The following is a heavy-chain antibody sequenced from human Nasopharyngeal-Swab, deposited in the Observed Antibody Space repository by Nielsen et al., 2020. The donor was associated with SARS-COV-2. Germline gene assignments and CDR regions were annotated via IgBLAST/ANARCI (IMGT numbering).Heavy chain of an antibody. CDR3: AREDYYDSSGYPPYYYYGMDV. V-gene: IGHV1-46*01. D-gene: IGHD3-22*01. Sequence: WVRQAPGQGLEWMGIINPSGGSTSYAQKFQGRVTMTRDTSTSTVYMELSSLRSEDTAVYYCAREDYYDSSGYPPYYYYGMDVWGQGTTVNRLL. CDR2: INPSGGST. J-gene: IGHJ6*02.